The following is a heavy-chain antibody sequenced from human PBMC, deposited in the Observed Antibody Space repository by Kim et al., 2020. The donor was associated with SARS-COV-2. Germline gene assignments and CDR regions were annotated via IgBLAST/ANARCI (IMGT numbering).Heavy chain of an antibody. Sequence: DGGEKYYVDSVKGRLTISRDNATNSLYLQMNSLRAEDTAVYFCGRDYSDWGQGTLVTVSS. CDR2: DGGEK. J-gene: IGHJ4*02. D-gene: IGHD6-13*01. V-gene: IGHV3-7*01. CDR3: GRDYSD.